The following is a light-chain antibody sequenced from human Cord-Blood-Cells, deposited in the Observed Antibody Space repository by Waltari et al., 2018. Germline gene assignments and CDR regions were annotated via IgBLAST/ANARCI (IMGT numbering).Light chain of an antibody. Sequence: EIVLPRSPATLSLSPGERATLSCRASQSVSSYLAWYQQKPGQAPRLLIYDASNRATGIPARFSGSGSGTDFTLTISSLEPEDFAVYYCQQRSNWPTFGQGTKVEIK. J-gene: IGKJ1*01. CDR2: DAS. CDR3: QQRSNWPT. V-gene: IGKV3-11*01. CDR1: QSVSSY.